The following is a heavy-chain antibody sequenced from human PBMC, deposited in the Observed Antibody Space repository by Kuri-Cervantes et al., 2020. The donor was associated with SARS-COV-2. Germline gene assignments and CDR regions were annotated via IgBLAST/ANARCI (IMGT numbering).Heavy chain of an antibody. CDR1: GFTFSSYG. D-gene: IGHD6-13*01. Sequence: GESLKISCAASGFTFSSYGMHWVRQAPGKGLEWVAFIRYDGSNKYYADSVKGRFTISRDNSKNTLYLQMNSLRAEDTAVYYCAKDLQGSSAADVYWGQGTLVTVSS. CDR2: IRYDGSNK. CDR3: AKDLQGSSAADVY. V-gene: IGHV3-30*02. J-gene: IGHJ4*02.